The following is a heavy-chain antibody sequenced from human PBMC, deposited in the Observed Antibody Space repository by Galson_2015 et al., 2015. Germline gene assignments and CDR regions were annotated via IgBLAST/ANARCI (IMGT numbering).Heavy chain of an antibody. V-gene: IGHV3-7*04. CDR3: ARGVGQSPDAWYFDL. J-gene: IGHJ2*01. Sequence: SLRLSCAASGFTFSSYWMSWVRQAPGKGLEWVANIKQDGSEKYYVDSVKGRFTISRDNAKNSLYLQMNSLRAGDTAVYYCARGVGQSPDAWYFDLWCRGTLVTVSS. CDR1: GFTFSSYW. CDR2: IKQDGSEK.